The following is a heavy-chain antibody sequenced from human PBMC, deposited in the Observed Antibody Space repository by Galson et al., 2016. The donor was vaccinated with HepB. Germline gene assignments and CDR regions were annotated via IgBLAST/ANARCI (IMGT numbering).Heavy chain of an antibody. V-gene: IGHV3-23*01. CDR3: AKGAAAYKVDWFDP. J-gene: IGHJ5*02. Sequence: LRLSCAASGFTFSSYAMTWVRQTPGKGLEWLSSIIGSGVNTFYADSVKGRFTISRDNSNNALYLQMNSLRAEDTAIYYCAKGAAAYKVDWFDPWGQGTLVTVSS. CDR2: IIGSGVNT. D-gene: IGHD6-13*01. CDR1: GFTFSSYA.